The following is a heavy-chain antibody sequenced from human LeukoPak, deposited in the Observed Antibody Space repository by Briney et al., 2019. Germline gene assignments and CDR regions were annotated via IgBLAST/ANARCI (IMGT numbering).Heavy chain of an antibody. J-gene: IGHJ4*02. CDR1: GYTFTGYY. D-gene: IGHD4-17*01. Sequence: ASVKVSCKASGYTFTGYYIDWVRQAPGQGLAWMGWINSDSGGTNYAQKFQGRVTMTRDTSTSTAYMELSSLSSDDTAFYYCARDTITVTTPYFDYWGQGTLVTVPS. CDR3: ARDTITVTTPYFDY. V-gene: IGHV1-2*02. CDR2: INSDSGGT.